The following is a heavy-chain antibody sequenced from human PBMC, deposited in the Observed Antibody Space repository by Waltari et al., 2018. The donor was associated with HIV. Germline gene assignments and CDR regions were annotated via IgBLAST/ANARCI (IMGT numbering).Heavy chain of an antibody. CDR1: GFTFNNYW. D-gene: IGHD6-19*01. CDR3: VRARYSSGWSPVIDY. CDR2: INQDGSEK. J-gene: IGHJ4*02. Sequence: EVQLVESGGGLVQPGGSLRLSCAASGFTFNNYWMTWVSQAPGKGLEWVANINQDGSEKYYVDSVKGRFTISRDNAKNSLYLQMNSLRVEDTAVYYCVRARYSSGWSPVIDYWGQGTLVTVSS. V-gene: IGHV3-7*01.